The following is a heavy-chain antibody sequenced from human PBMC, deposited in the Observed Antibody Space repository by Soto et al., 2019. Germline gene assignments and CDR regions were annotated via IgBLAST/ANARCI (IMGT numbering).Heavy chain of an antibody. D-gene: IGHD3-10*01. CDR3: TRYLDGSGSYYTDY. Sequence: ASVKVSRKASGYTFTNCGIDWVRPAPGQGLEWMGWVSPYKGNTHYAQKFLGRVTVTTDTSTSTAYMGLTSLRSDVTALYYCTRYLDGSGSYYTDYWGQGTLVTVSS. CDR1: GYTFTNCG. J-gene: IGHJ4*02. V-gene: IGHV1-18*01. CDR2: VSPYKGNT.